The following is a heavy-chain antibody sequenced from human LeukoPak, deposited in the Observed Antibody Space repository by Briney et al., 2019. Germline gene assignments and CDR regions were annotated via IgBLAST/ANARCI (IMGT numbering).Heavy chain of an antibody. CDR1: GYTFTDYF. D-gene: IGHD3-10*01. CDR3: ASGDGSGRYCIEY. V-gene: IGHV1-2*02. Sequence: ASVKVSCKASGYTFTDYFMHWVRQAPGQGLEWMGWINPNSGGTNYAQRFQGRVTMTRDTSISTVFMELSRLTSDDTAVYYCASGDGSGRYCIEYWGQGTLVAVAS. J-gene: IGHJ4*02. CDR2: INPNSGGT.